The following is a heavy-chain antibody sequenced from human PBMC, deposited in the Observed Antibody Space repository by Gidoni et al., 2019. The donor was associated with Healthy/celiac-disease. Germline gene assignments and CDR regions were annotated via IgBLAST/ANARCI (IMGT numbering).Heavy chain of an antibody. CDR2: ISGRGGST. CDR1: GFTFSSYA. Sequence: EVQLLESGGGLVQPGGSLRLSCAASGFTFSSYAMSWVRQAPGKGLEWVSAISGRGGSTYYADSVKGRFTISRDNSKNTLYLQMNSLRAEDTAVYYCAKGSVVPAAMKGYYYYGMDVWGQGTTVTVSS. CDR3: AKGSVVPAAMKGYYYYGMDV. J-gene: IGHJ6*02. V-gene: IGHV3-23*01. D-gene: IGHD2-2*01.